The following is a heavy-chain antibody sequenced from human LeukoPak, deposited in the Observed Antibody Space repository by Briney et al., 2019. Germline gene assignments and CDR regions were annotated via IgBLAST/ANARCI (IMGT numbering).Heavy chain of an antibody. D-gene: IGHD6-19*01. Sequence: GGSLRLSCRTSGFPIGDYGMSWFRQAPGKGLEWVSHIRSKAYGGTAEYVTSVKGRFIISRDDSKSIAHLQMGSLKTEDTAVYFCTRGYDTSGWLFDYWGQGTLVTVSS. CDR1: GFPIGDYG. J-gene: IGHJ4*02. V-gene: IGHV3-49*03. CDR2: IRSKAYGGTA. CDR3: TRGYDTSGWLFDY.